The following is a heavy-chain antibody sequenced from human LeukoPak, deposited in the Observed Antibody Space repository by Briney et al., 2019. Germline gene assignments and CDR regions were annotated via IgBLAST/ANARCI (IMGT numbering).Heavy chain of an antibody. Sequence: ASVKVSCKASGYTFTSYGISWVRQAPGQGLEWMGWISAYNGNTNYAQKLQGSVTMTRDTSISTAYLELSRLRSDDTAVYYCARLRGYYDFWIDSWGQGTLVTVSS. CDR3: ARLRGYYDFWIDS. D-gene: IGHD3-3*01. J-gene: IGHJ4*02. V-gene: IGHV1-18*01. CDR1: GYTFTSYG. CDR2: ISAYNGNT.